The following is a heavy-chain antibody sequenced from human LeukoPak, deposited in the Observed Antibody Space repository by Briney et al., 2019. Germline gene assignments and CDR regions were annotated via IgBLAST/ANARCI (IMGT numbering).Heavy chain of an antibody. CDR3: ARHTTGRALGDFDY. V-gene: IGHV4-59*08. CDR2: IYNSGSTNYN. CDR1: GGSISGHY. Sequence: SETLSLTCTVSGGSISGHYWSWLRQSPGKGLEWIAHIYNSGSTNYNNYNPSLKSRVIMSMDTSKNQLSLIVSSVTAADTAVYYCARHTTGRALGDFDYWGQGTLVTVSA. J-gene: IGHJ4*02. D-gene: IGHD2-8*01.